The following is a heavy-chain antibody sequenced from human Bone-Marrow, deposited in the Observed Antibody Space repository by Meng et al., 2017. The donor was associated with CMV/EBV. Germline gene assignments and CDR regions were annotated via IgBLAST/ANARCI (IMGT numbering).Heavy chain of an antibody. CDR1: GLTVRSNY. Sequence: GGSLRLSCAASGLTVRSNYMSWVRQAPGKGLEWVSVIYSGGSTYYAGSVKGRFTISRDNSKKTLYLQMNSLGAEYTAVSSWVSITYHDFWSVPRWVDPWGQGTLVTVPS. V-gene: IGHV3-53*01. J-gene: IGHJ5*02. CDR2: IYSGGST. CDR3: VSITYHDFWSVPRWVDP. D-gene: IGHD3-3*01.